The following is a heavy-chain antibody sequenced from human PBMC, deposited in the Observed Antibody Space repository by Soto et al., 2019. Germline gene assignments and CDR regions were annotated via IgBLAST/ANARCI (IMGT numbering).Heavy chain of an antibody. Sequence: PGESLKISRKGSGYSFTSYWIGWVRQMPGKGLEWMGIIYPGDSDTRYSPSFQGQVTISADKSISTAYLQWSSLKASDTAMYYCARRQGHYCSGGSCYSGWFDPWGQGTLVTVSS. J-gene: IGHJ5*02. CDR3: ARRQGHYCSGGSCYSGWFDP. CDR2: IYPGDSDT. CDR1: GYSFTSYW. V-gene: IGHV5-51*01. D-gene: IGHD2-15*01.